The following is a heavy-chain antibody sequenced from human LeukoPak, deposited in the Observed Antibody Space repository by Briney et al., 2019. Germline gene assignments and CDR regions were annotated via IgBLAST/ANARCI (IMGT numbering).Heavy chain of an antibody. D-gene: IGHD6-19*01. CDR1: GGSFSGYY. J-gene: IGHJ5*02. CDR2: INHSGST. Sequence: PSETLSLTCAVYGGSFSGYYWSWIRQPPGKGLEWIGEINHSGSTNYNPSLKSRVTISVDTSKNQFSLKLSSVTAADTAVYYCARAQWLVTHWFDPWGQGTLVTVSS. V-gene: IGHV4-34*01. CDR3: ARAQWLVTHWFDP.